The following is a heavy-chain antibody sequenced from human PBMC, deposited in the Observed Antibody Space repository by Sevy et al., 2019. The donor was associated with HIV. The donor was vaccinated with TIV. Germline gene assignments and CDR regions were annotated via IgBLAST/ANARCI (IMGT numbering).Heavy chain of an antibody. Sequence: SETLSLTCTVSGGFMSSYYWSWIRQPPGKGLEWIGYIYYSGSTNYNPSLKSRVTISVDTSKNQFSLKLSPVTAADTAVYYCARVRTVVTPNDAFDIWGQGTMVTVSS. CDR3: ARVRTVVTPNDAFDI. D-gene: IGHD2-21*02. J-gene: IGHJ3*02. V-gene: IGHV4-59*13. CDR1: GGFMSSYY. CDR2: IYYSGST.